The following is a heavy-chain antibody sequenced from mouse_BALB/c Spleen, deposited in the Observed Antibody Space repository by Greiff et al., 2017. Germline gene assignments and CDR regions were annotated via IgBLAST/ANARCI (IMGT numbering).Heavy chain of an antibody. CDR1: GFTFSSYA. CDR3: ARGDYYGSPFAY. V-gene: IGHV5-9-4*01. Sequence: EVKLMESGGGLVKPGGSLKLSCAASGFTFSSYAMSWVRQSPEKRLEWVAEISSGGSYTYYPDTVTGRFTISRDNAKNTLYLEMSSLRSEDTAMYYCARGDYYGSPFAYWGQGTLVTVSA. D-gene: IGHD1-1*01. J-gene: IGHJ3*01. CDR2: ISSGGSYT.